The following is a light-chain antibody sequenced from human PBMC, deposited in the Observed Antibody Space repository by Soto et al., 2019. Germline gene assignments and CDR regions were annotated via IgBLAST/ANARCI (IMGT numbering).Light chain of an antibody. Sequence: DIQMTQSPSSLSESIGDRVTIICRASHSISSYLNWYQQKPGKAPKLLIYAASSLQSGVPSRFSGSGSGTDFTLTISSLQPEDFATYYCQQSYSTPFTFGPGTNVDIK. CDR2: AAS. CDR1: HSISSY. V-gene: IGKV1-39*01. CDR3: QQSYSTPFT. J-gene: IGKJ3*01.